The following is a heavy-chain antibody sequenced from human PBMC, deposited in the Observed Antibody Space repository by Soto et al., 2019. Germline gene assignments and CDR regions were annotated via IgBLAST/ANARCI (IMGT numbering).Heavy chain of an antibody. CDR3: ARRGRDY. CDR2: INNYNGIT. Sequence: QVKLVQSGAEWKKPGASVKLSCKASGYTFTDYAISWMRQAPGQRPEWMGWINNYNGITTYGQNLQDRVTMTTDTSTSTAYMELRSLRSDDTAVYYCARRGRDYWGQGTLVTVSS. CDR1: GYTFTDYA. V-gene: IGHV1-18*01. J-gene: IGHJ4*02.